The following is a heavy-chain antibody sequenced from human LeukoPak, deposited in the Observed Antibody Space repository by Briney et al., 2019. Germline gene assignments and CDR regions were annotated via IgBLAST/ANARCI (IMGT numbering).Heavy chain of an antibody. CDR3: AKAGVSSGWDY. CDR2: ISYDGRNK. D-gene: IGHD2-15*01. CDR1: GFTFSSYA. V-gene: IGHV3-30*04. J-gene: IGHJ4*02. Sequence: GGSLRLSCAASGFTFSSYAMHWVRQAPGKGLEWVAVISYDGRNKYYADSVKGRFTISRDNSKNTLYLQMNSLRAEDTAVYYCAKAGVSSGWDYWGQGVLVTVSS.